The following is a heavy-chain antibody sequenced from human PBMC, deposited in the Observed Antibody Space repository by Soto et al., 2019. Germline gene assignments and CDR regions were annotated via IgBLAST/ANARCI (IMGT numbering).Heavy chain of an antibody. D-gene: IGHD3-3*01. J-gene: IGHJ6*02. V-gene: IGHV3-21*01. CDR3: ARESGYYTYGMDV. Sequence: EVQLVESGGGLVKPGGSLRLSCAASGFTFSSYSMNWVRQAPGKGREWVSSISSSSSYIYYADSVKGRFTISRDNAKNSLYLQMNSLRAEDTAVYYCARESGYYTYGMDVWGQGTTVTVSS. CDR1: GFTFSSYS. CDR2: ISSSSSYI.